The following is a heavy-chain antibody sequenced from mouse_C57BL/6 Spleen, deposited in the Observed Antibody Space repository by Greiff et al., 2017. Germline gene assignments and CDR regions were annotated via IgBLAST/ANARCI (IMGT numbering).Heavy chain of an antibody. CDR2: IDPSDSYT. J-gene: IGHJ4*01. V-gene: IGHV1-59*01. Sequence: QVQLQQPGAELVRPGTSVKLSCKASGYTFTSYWMHWVKQRPGQGLEWIGVIDPSDSYTNYNQKFKGKATLTLDTSSSTAYMQLSSLTSEDSAVYYCARGGNSYAMDYWGQGTSVTVSS. CDR1: GYTFTSYW. CDR3: ARGGNSYAMDY. D-gene: IGHD2-1*01.